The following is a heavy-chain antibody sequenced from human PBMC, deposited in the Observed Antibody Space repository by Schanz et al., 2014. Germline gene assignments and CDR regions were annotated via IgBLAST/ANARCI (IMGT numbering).Heavy chain of an antibody. CDR2: IHSTGET. D-gene: IGHD2-21*01. J-gene: IGHJ4*02. Sequence: EVQLVESGGGLVQPGGSLRLSCVASGFAFSSHDMHWVRQVTGKGLQWVSAIHSTGETYYPDSVQGRFTISRDNSKNTLYLQMNSLRAEDTAVYYCAKGQLLSYYFDYWGQGTLVTVSS. V-gene: IGHV3-13*01. CDR1: GFAFSSHD. CDR3: AKGQLLSYYFDY.